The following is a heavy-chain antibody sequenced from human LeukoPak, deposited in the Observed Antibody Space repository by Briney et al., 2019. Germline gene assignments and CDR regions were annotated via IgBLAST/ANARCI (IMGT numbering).Heavy chain of an antibody. V-gene: IGHV4-31*03. J-gene: IGHJ4*02. D-gene: IGHD6-19*01. CDR1: GGSISSGGYY. CDR3: ARTSIAVAGVDY. CDR2: IYYSGST. Sequence: SQTLSLTCTVSGGSISSGGYYWSWIRQHPGKGLEWIGYIYYSGSTYYNPSLKSRVTISVDTSKNQFSLKLSSVTAADTAVYYFARTSIAVAGVDYWGQGTLVTVSS.